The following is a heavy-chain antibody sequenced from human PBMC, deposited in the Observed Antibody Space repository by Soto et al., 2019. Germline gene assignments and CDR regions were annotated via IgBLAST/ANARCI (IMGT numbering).Heavy chain of an antibody. D-gene: IGHD3-10*02. J-gene: IGHJ4*02. CDR3: ASYVRGPAFYLDS. CDR2: ISKNGDEE. Sequence: VGSLRLSCAASGFTFTAYAMSWVRQAPGKGLEWVSVISKNGDEEYYADSVTGRFTISRDSSNNLLYLRMSSLRVEDTAVYYCASYVRGPAFYLDSWGQGTLVTVSS. CDR1: GFTFTAYA. V-gene: IGHV3-23*01.